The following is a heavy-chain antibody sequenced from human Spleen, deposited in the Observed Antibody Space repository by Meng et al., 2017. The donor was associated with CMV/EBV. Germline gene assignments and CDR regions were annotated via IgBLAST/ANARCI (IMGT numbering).Heavy chain of an antibody. CDR2: ISSSSSYI. V-gene: IGHV3-21*01. Sequence: GGSLRLSCAASGFTFSFYEMNWVRQAPGKGLEWVSSISSSSSYIYYADSVKGRFTISRDNAKNSLYLQMNSLRAEDTAVYYCARGITGTIGWFDPWGQGTLVTVSS. CDR1: GFTFSFYE. CDR3: ARGITGTIGWFDP. J-gene: IGHJ5*02. D-gene: IGHD1-20*01.